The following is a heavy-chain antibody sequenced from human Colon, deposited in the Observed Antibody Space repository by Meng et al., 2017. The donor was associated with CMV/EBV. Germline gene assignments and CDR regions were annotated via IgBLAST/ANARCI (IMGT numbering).Heavy chain of an antibody. CDR3: ARGPPAGYCSSTSCYYYYYGMDV. V-gene: IGHV1-8*02. J-gene: IGHJ6*02. D-gene: IGHD2-2*01. CDR1: GYTFTGYY. CDR2: INPNSLNT. Sequence: ASVKVSCKASGYTFTGYYMHWVRQAPGQGLEWMGWINPNSLNTGFAQKFQGRVTMTRNTSISTAYMELSSLRSEDTAVYYCARGPPAGYCSSTSCYYYYYGMDVWGQGTTVTVSS.